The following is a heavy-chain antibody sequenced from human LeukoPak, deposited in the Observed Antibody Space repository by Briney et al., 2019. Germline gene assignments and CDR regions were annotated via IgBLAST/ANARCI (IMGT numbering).Heavy chain of an antibody. J-gene: IGHJ4*02. V-gene: IGHV1-8*03. CDR1: GYTFTSYD. CDR3: ARGPIGYSSNRPRSYYFDY. CDR2: MNPNSGNT. Sequence: ASVKVSCKASGYTFTSYDINWVRQATGQGLEWMGWMNPNSGNTGYAQKFQGRVTITRNTSISTAYMELSSLRSEDTAVYYCARGPIGYSSNRPRSYYFDYWGQGTLVTVSS. D-gene: IGHD6-13*01.